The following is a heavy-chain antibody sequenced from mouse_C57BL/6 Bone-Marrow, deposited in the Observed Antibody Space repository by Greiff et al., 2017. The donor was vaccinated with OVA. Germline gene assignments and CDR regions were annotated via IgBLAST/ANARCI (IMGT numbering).Heavy chain of an antibody. Sequence: EVQGVESGGGLVQPGGSMKLSCVASGFTFSNYWMNWVRQSPEKGLEWVAQIRLKSDNYATHYAESVKGRFTISRDDSKSSVYLQMNNLRAEDTGIYYCTELTLYYFDYWGQGTTLTVSS. V-gene: IGHV6-3*01. CDR1: GFTFSNYW. CDR3: TELTLYYFDY. D-gene: IGHD4-1*01. CDR2: IRLKSDNYAT. J-gene: IGHJ2*01.